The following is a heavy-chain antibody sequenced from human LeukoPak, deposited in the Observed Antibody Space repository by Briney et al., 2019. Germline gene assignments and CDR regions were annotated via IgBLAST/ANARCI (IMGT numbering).Heavy chain of an antibody. Sequence: PGGSLRLSCAASGFTFSSYSMNWVRQAPGKGLEWVSYISSSSSTIYYADSVKGRFTISRDNAKNSLYLQMNSLRDEDTAVYYCARDIGDRITIFGVVRRSHKNWFDPWGQGTQVTVSS. CDR3: ARDIGDRITIFGVVRRSHKNWFDP. D-gene: IGHD3-3*01. V-gene: IGHV3-48*02. CDR1: GFTFSSYS. J-gene: IGHJ5*02. CDR2: ISSSSSTI.